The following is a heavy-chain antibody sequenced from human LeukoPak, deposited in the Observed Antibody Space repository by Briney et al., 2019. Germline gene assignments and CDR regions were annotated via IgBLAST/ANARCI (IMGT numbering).Heavy chain of an antibody. CDR2: IYHSRST. CDR1: GGSISSGGYY. V-gene: IGHV4-31*03. J-gene: IGHJ6*02. D-gene: IGHD2-15*01. Sequence: PSETLSLTCTVSGGSISSGGYYWSWIRQLPGKGLEWIGYIYHSRSTYYNPSLESRVTISVDTSKNQFSLRLSSVTAADTAVYYCARGLFLDVWGQGTTVTVSS. CDR3: ARGLFLDV.